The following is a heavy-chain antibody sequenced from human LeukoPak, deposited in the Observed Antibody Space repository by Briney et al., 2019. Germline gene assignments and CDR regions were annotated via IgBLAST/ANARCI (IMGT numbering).Heavy chain of an antibody. V-gene: IGHV4-39*07. D-gene: IGHD6-13*01. CDR3: ARGGNTSSWHNWFDP. CDR1: GGSISNTLYY. Sequence: SETLSLTCTVSGGSISNTLYYWGWIRQPPGKGLEWIGSIYYSGSTYYNPSLKSRVTISVDTSKHQFSLKLSSVTAADTAVYYCARGGNTSSWHNWFDPWGQGTLVTVSS. CDR2: IYYSGST. J-gene: IGHJ5*02.